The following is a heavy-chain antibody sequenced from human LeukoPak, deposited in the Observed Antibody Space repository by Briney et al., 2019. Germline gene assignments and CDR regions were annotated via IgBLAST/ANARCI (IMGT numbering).Heavy chain of an antibody. V-gene: IGHV3-23*01. J-gene: IGHJ3*02. CDR1: GFTFSSYA. CDR2: ISGSGGST. Sequence: GSLRLSCAASGFTFSSYAMSWVRQAPGKGLEWVSAISGSGGSTYYADSVKGRFTISRDNSKNTLYLQMNSLRPEDTTVYYCARVGGYNSAFDIWGQGTMVTVSS. D-gene: IGHD3-16*01. CDR3: ARVGGYNSAFDI.